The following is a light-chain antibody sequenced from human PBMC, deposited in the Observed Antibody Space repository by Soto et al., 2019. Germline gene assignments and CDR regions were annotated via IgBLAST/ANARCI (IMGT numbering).Light chain of an antibody. J-gene: IGKJ1*01. CDR3: QQKET. V-gene: IGKV1-39*01. CDR2: AAS. CDR1: QSISSY. Sequence: IQMTQSPSSLSASVGDRVTITCRASQSISSYLNWYQQKPGKAPKLLIYAASSLQSGVPSRFSGSGSGTDFTLTISSLQPEDFATYYCQQKETFGQGTKVE.